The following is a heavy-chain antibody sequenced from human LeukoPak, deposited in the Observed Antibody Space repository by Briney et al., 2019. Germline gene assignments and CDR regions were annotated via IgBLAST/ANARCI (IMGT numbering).Heavy chain of an antibody. Sequence: GGSLRLSCAASGFTFSSYRMYWVRQAPGKGLVWVSRINSDGSSTRYADSVKGRFTISRDNSKNSLYLQMNSLRTEDTALYYCAKFGSGNNWGQGTLVTVSS. D-gene: IGHD3-10*01. CDR2: INSDGSST. CDR1: GFTFSSYR. CDR3: AKFGSGNN. V-gene: IGHV3-74*01. J-gene: IGHJ4*02.